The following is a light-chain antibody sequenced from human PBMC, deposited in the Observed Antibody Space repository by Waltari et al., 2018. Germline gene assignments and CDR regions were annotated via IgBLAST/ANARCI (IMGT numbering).Light chain of an antibody. Sequence: DIQMTQSPSTLSASVGDKVTITCRASQSVSSWLVWYQQSPGKAPKVLIYKASGLESGVPSRFSGSGSGTEFTPTISRLQPDDFATYYCQQTYSVPLTFGPGTKVDLK. J-gene: IGKJ3*01. CDR3: QQTYSVPLT. V-gene: IGKV1-5*03. CDR2: KAS. CDR1: QSVSSW.